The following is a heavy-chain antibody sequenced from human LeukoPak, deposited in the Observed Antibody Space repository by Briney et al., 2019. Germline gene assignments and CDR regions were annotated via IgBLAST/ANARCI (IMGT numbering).Heavy chain of an antibody. J-gene: IGHJ3*02. V-gene: IGHV4-34*01. CDR2: INHSGST. CDR1: GGSFSGYY. Sequence: SETLSLTCAVYGGSFSGYYWSWIRQPPGKGLEWIGEINHSGSTNYNPSLKSRVTISVDTSKNQFSLKLSSVTAADTAVYYCARAGIAVDGIRDAFDIWGQGTMVTVSS. D-gene: IGHD6-19*01. CDR3: ARAGIAVDGIRDAFDI.